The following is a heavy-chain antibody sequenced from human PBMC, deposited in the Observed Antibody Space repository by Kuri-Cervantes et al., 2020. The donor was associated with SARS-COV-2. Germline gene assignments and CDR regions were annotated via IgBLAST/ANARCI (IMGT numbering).Heavy chain of an antibody. CDR3: AKGVVGVGYSVPLQGWVEPYGLGV. CDR1: GFSFSSYA. Sequence: GGSLRLSCAVSGFSFSSYAMSWVRQGAGKGLEWVSAISGSGGSTYYAASVRGQFTISRDNSKNTLYLQMNSLRAEDTAVYYCAKGVVGVGYSVPLQGWVEPYGLGVWGQGTTVTVSS. CDR2: ISGSGGST. D-gene: IGHD3-22*01. J-gene: IGHJ6*02. V-gene: IGHV3-23*01.